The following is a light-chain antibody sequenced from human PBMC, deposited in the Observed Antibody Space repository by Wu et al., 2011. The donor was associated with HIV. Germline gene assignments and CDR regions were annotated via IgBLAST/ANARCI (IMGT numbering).Light chain of an antibody. Sequence: IVLTQSPGTLSLSPGQRATLSCRASQSVSSNYLAWYQQKPGQPPRLLIYGASSRATGIPDRFSGSGSGTDFTLTISRLEPEDFAVYYCQQYGSSPPFTFGPGTKVDVK. V-gene: IGKV3-20*01. CDR2: GAS. J-gene: IGKJ3*01. CDR3: QQYGSSPPFT. CDR1: QSVSSNY.